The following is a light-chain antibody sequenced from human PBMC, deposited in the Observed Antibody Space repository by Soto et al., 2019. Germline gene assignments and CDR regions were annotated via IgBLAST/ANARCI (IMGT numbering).Light chain of an antibody. CDR2: SNS. CDR3: AAWDGSVYV. CDR1: GSNIAFDT. V-gene: IGLV1-44*01. J-gene: IGLJ1*01. Sequence: VLTQPPSASGTPGQRVTISCSGSGSNIAFDTVDWYQQLPGAAPKLLIYSNSQRPLGVPVRFSGSKSGTSASLAISGLQSEDEADYYCAAWDGSVYVFGSGTKVTVL.